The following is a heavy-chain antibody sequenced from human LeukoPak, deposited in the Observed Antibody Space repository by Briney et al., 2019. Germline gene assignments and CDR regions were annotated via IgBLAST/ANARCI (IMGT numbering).Heavy chain of an antibody. D-gene: IGHD4-17*01. Sequence: ASVKVSCKASGYTFTSYYMHWVRQAPGQGLEWMGIINPSGGSTSYAQKFQGRVTMTRDTSTSTVYMELSSLRSEDTAVYYCARGVGHDYGDYDEYFDLWGRGTLVTVSS. CDR2: INPSGGST. CDR1: GYTFTSYY. V-gene: IGHV1-46*01. CDR3: ARGVGHDYGDYDEYFDL. J-gene: IGHJ2*01.